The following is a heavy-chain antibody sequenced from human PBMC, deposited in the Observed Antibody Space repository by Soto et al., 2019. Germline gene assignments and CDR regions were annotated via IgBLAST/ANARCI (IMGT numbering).Heavy chain of an antibody. V-gene: IGHV1-3*01. CDR2: INAGNGNA. D-gene: IGHD6-13*01. Sequence: QVQLVQSGAEVKKPGASVKVSCKSSGYTFTSYAMHWVRQAPGQRLEWMGWINAGNGNAKYSQKFQGRVTITRDTSASPAYLELSSLRSEDTAVYYCARDVAAAAPWGQGTLVTVSS. CDR1: GYTFTSYA. CDR3: ARDVAAAAP. J-gene: IGHJ5*02.